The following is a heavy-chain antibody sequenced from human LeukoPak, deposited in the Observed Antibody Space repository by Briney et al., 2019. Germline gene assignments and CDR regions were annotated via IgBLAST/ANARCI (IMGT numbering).Heavy chain of an antibody. J-gene: IGHJ4*02. Sequence: GGSLRLSCAASGFTVSSNYMSWVRQAPGKGLEWVSVIYSGGSTYYADSVKGRFTIPRDNSKNTLYLQMNSLRAEDTAVYYCAKDLLWFGELGEYYFDYWGQGTLVTVSS. CDR3: AKDLLWFGELGEYYFDY. CDR2: IYSGGST. D-gene: IGHD3-10*01. V-gene: IGHV3-53*05. CDR1: GFTVSSNY.